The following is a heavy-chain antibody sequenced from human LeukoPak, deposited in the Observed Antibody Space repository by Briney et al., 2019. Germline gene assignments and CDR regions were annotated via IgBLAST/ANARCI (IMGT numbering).Heavy chain of an antibody. CDR1: GFTFSSYA. D-gene: IGHD3-3*01. V-gene: IGHV3-23*01. CDR2: ISGSGGST. CDR3: AKSPPDLYDFWSGYYSYYFDY. Sequence: PGGSLRLSCAASGFTFSSYAMSWVRQAPGKGLEWVSAISGSGGSTYYADSVKGRFTISRDNSKNTLYLQMNSLRAEDTAVYYCAKSPPDLYDFWSGYYSYYFDYWGQGTLVTVSS. J-gene: IGHJ4*02.